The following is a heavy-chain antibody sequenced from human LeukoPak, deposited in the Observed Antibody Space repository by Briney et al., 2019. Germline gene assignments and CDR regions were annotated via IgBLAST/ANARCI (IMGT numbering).Heavy chain of an antibody. Sequence: GGSLRLSCAASGFTFSSYAMSWVRQAPGKGLEWVSAISGSGGSTYYADSVKGRFTISRDNSKNTLYLQMNSLRAEDTAVYYRAKGYYYGSGRHGDYFDYWGQGTLVTVSS. CDR3: AKGYYYGSGRHGDYFDY. V-gene: IGHV3-23*01. D-gene: IGHD3-10*01. CDR1: GFTFSSYA. J-gene: IGHJ4*02. CDR2: ISGSGGST.